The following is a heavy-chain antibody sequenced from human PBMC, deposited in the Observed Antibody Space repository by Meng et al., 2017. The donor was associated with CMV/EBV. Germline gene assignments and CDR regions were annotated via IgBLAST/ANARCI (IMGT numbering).Heavy chain of an antibody. J-gene: IGHJ5*02. CDR1: VGSFSCYN. CDR2: INHSGST. Sequence: VQLHRGGTGLLNPSCPLSLTWTVYVGSFSCYNGSWILQPPGKGLEWIGEINHSGSTNYNPSLKSRVTISVDTSKNQFSLKLSSVTAADTAVYYCARGVGGWFDPWGQGTLVTVSS. CDR3: ARGVGGWFDP. D-gene: IGHD1-26*01. V-gene: IGHV4-34*01.